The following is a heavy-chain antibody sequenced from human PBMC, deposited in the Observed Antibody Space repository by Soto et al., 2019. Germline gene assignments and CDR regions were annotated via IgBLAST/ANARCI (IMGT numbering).Heavy chain of an antibody. CDR1: GFTFSIYA. D-gene: IGHD5-12*01. CDR2: IGAGSDGI. V-gene: IGHV3-23*01. CDR3: AKYSTSGPSRFFDL. J-gene: IGHJ4*02. Sequence: LRLSCAASGFTFSIYAVAWIRQTPGKGLEWVSVIGAGSDGIQYVDSVKGRFSISRDNSKNTLYLHMNSLRAEDTAIYYCAKYSTSGPSRFFDLWGQGTLVTVSS.